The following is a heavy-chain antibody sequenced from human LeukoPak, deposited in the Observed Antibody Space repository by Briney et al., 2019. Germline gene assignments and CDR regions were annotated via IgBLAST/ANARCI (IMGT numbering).Heavy chain of an antibody. D-gene: IGHD3-3*01. CDR2: ISWNSGSI. CDR3: AKGESAYYDFWSAAYFDY. CDR1: GFTFDDYA. V-gene: IGHV3-9*03. J-gene: IGHJ4*02. Sequence: PGRSLRLSCAASGFTFDDYAMHWVRQAPGKGLEWVSGISWNSGSIGYADSVKGRFTISRDNAKNSLYLQMNSLRAEDMALYYCAKGESAYYDFWSAAYFDYWGQGTLVTVSS.